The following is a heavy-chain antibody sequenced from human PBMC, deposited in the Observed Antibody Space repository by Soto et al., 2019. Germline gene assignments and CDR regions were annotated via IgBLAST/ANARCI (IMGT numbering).Heavy chain of an antibody. V-gene: IGHV1-8*01. D-gene: IGHD1-26*01. CDR2: MQPSTGRT. CDR3: ARGVSAGVDY. CDR1: GYSFTSLD. J-gene: IGHJ4*02. Sequence: VKVSCKASGYSFTSLDINWVRQTAGQGLEWMGWMQPSTGRTGYAQKFQGRVTMTRDTSINTAYMELTTLTSDDTAFYYCARGVSAGVDYWGQGTLVTVSS.